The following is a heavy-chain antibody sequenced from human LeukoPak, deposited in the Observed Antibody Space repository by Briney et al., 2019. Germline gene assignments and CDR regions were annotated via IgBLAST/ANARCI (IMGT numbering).Heavy chain of an antibody. CDR3: ARGEGGEQQLVSVPYYFDY. V-gene: IGHV4-59*12. D-gene: IGHD6-13*01. CDR2: IYYSGTT. CDR1: GFTFGDYA. J-gene: IGHJ4*02. Sequence: GSLRLSCTTSGFTFGDYAMSWVRQPPGKGLEWIGYIYYSGTTNYNPSLKSRVTISVDTSKNQFSLKLSSVTAADTAVYYCARGEGGEQQLVSVPYYFDYWGQGTLVTVSS.